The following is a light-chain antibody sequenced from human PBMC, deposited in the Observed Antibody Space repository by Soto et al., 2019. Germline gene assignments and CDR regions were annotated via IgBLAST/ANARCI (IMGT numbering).Light chain of an antibody. V-gene: IGKV3-11*01. CDR2: DTS. CDR1: QSVGSY. J-gene: IGKJ1*01. Sequence: EIVLTQSPATLSLSPGERATLSCRASQSVGSYLAWYRQKPGQAPRLLIYDTSNRATGIPARFSGSGSGTDFTLTISSLEPEDFAVYYCHQRNHWPWTFGQGTKVEIK. CDR3: HQRNHWPWT.